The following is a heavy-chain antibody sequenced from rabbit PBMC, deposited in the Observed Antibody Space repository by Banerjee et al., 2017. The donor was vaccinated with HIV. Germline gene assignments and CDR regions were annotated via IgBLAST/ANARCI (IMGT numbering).Heavy chain of an antibody. V-gene: IGHV1S40*01. Sequence: SLEESGGGLVKPEGSLTLTCKASRFDLGSYHMCWVRQAPGKGLEWIACIYAGSSGSTYYASWAKGRFTISKTSSTTVTLQMTSLTAADTATYFCARDRDSSGWNAGYYFNLWGPGTLVT. CDR1: RFDLGSYH. J-gene: IGHJ4*01. D-gene: IGHD4-1*01. CDR3: ARDRDSSGWNAGYYFNL. CDR2: IYAGSSGST.